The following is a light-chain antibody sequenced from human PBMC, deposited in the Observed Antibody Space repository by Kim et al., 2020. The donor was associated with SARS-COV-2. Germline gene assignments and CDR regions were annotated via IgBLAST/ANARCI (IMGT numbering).Light chain of an antibody. Sequence: QYVYWYQQKPGQAPVLLIYEDSVRPSGVPERFSGSSSETLATLTVTGVQVDDEAYYYCQSTDSSGSYELFGGGTRLAVL. CDR2: EDS. V-gene: IGLV3-25*01. CDR3: QSTDSSGSYEL. CDR1: QY. J-gene: IGLJ2*01.